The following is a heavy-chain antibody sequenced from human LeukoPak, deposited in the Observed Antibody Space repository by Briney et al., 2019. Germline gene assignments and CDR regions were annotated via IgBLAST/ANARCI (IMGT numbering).Heavy chain of an antibody. CDR1: GFTFSNFA. CDR2: ISGSGVTT. V-gene: IGHV3-23*01. J-gene: IGHJ4*02. Sequence: GGSLRLSCAASGFTFSNFAMRWVRQPPGNGLEWVSAISGSGVTTYYADSVMGRFTISRDSSKNTLFLQMNSLRAEDAAIYYCAKHRSEVAMAALNYWGQGTLVTVSS. CDR3: AKHRSEVAMAALNY. D-gene: IGHD5-24*01.